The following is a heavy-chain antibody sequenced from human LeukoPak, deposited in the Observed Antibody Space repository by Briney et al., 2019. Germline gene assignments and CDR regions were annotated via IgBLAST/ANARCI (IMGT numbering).Heavy chain of an antibody. J-gene: IGHJ3*02. CDR3: ARGKGRVPGAFVI. V-gene: IGHV4-34*01. CDR2: INHSGST. CDR1: GGSFSGYY. Sequence: SETLSLTCAVYGGSFSGYYWSWIRQPPGKGLEWIGEINHSGSTNYNPSLKSRVTISVDTSKNQFSLKLSSVTAADTAVYYCARGKGRVPGAFVIWGQGTMVTVSS.